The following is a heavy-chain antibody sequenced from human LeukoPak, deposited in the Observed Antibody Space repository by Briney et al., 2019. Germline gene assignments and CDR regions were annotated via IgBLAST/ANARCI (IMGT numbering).Heavy chain of an antibody. CDR3: AKDRYYGSGSYYRIYYFDY. Sequence: GGSLRLSCAASGFTFSNYNMNWVRQAPGKGLEWVSYISNSGTIYYLDSVKGRFTISRDNAKNSLSLQMNSLRAEDTAVYYCAKDRYYGSGSYYRIYYFDYWGQGTLVTVSS. CDR1: GFTFSNYN. CDR2: ISNSGTI. D-gene: IGHD3-10*01. J-gene: IGHJ4*02. V-gene: IGHV3-48*01.